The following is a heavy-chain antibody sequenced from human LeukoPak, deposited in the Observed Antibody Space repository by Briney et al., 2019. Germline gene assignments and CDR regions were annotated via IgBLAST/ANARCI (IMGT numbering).Heavy chain of an antibody. J-gene: IGHJ4*02. D-gene: IGHD1-26*01. CDR1: GGSISSSSYY. CDR2: IYYSGST. V-gene: IGHV4-39*07. CDR3: ARSREELPRVDY. Sequence: SETLSLTCTVSGGSISSSSYYWGWIRQPPGKGLEWIGSIYYSGSTYYNPSLKSRVTISVDTSKNQFSLKLSSVTAADAAVYYCARSREELPRVDYWGQGTLVTVSS.